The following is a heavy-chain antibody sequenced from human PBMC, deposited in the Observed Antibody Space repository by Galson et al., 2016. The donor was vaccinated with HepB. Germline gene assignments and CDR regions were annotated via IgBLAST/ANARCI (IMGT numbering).Heavy chain of an antibody. V-gene: IGHV1-46*01. J-gene: IGHJ5*02. D-gene: IGHD2/OR15-2a*01. CDR3: ARDNSITNSWWFDP. CDR2: INPTGTAT. CDR1: GYTFTRHY. Sequence: GYTFTRHYMHWVRQAPGQGLEWMGLINPTGTATTYAQKFQGRVTMTRNTSTSTDYMELSSLRSEDTALYYCARDNSITNSWWFDPWGQGTLVIVSS.